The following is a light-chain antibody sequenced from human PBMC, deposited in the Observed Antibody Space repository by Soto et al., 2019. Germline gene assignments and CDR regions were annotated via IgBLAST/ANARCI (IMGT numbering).Light chain of an antibody. CDR1: SSDVGGYHY. Sequence: QSALTQPPSASGSPGQSVTISCTGTSSDVGGYHYVSWYQQYPDKAPKLMIYEVSKRPSGVPDRFSGSKSGNTASLPVSGLQTEDDPEYYSSSYAGSNNPFVFGTGTKLTVL. V-gene: IGLV2-8*01. CDR3: SSYAGSNNPFV. J-gene: IGLJ1*01. CDR2: EVS.